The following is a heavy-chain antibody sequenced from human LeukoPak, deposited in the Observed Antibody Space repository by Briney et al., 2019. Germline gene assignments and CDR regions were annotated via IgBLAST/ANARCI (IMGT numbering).Heavy chain of an antibody. Sequence: GGSLRLSCAASGFTFSSYAMSWVRQAPGKGLEWVSAISGSGGSTYYADSVKGRFTISRDNSKNTLYLQMNSLKTEDTAVYYCTTDDTAMVSLDYWGQGTLVTVSS. CDR1: GFTFSSYA. V-gene: IGHV3-23*01. D-gene: IGHD5-18*01. CDR3: TTDDTAMVSLDY. J-gene: IGHJ4*02. CDR2: ISGSGGST.